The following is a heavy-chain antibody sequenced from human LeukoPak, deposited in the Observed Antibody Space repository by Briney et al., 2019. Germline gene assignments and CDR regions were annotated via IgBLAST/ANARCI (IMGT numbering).Heavy chain of an antibody. V-gene: IGHV4-59*01. CDR2: IYYRGST. J-gene: IGHJ3*02. Sequence: PSETLSLTCTVPGGSISSDYWNWIRQPPGKGLEWIGYIYYRGSTNYNPSLKSRVSISVHTSKKQFSLKVSSVTTADTAIYYCARGVGAAGSIDIWGQGTMVTVSS. CDR3: ARGVGAAGSIDI. D-gene: IGHD6-13*01. CDR1: GGSISSDY.